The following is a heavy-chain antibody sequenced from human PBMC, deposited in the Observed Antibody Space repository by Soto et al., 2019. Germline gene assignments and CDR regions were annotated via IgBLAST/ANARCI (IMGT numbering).Heavy chain of an antibody. J-gene: IGHJ5*02. CDR1: DGSISSYY. CDR3: AGFSSGTYLFDL. V-gene: IGHV4-59*01. D-gene: IGHD1-26*01. Sequence: SETLSLTCTVSDGSISSYYWSWIRQPPGKGLEWIGYIYGTGTTNYSPSLTNRVTISVDMSKNQFSLRLSSVTAADTAVYYCAGFSSGTYLFDLWGQGTPVTVSS. CDR2: IYGTGTT.